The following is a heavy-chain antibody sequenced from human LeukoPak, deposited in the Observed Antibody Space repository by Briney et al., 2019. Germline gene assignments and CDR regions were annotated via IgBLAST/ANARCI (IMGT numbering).Heavy chain of an antibody. Sequence: GESLKISCKGSGYSFTNYWIGWVRQMPGKGLEWMGIIYPGNFDTRYSPSFQGQVTISADKSISTAYLQWSSLKASDTAMYYCARTPTVPNYYYYGMDVWGQGTTVTVSS. CDR1: GYSFTNYW. CDR2: IYPGNFDT. D-gene: IGHD4-17*01. V-gene: IGHV5-51*01. CDR3: ARTPTVPNYYYYGMDV. J-gene: IGHJ6*02.